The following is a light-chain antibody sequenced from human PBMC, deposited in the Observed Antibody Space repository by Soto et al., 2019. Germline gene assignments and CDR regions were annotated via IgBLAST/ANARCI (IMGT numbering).Light chain of an antibody. J-gene: IGLJ2*01. CDR2: DVS. CDR1: RSDVGGYNY. Sequence: QSALTQPRSVSGSPGQSVTISCTGARSDVGGYNYVSWYQQHPGKAPKLMIYDVSERPSGVPDRFSGSKSGNTASLTISGLQAEDEADYYCCSYAGSHTFVVFGGGTKLTVL. CDR3: CSYAGSHTFVV. V-gene: IGLV2-11*01.